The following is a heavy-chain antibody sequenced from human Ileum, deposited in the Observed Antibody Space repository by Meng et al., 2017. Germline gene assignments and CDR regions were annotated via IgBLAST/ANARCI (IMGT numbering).Heavy chain of an antibody. CDR3: ARRTGEVDLLDY. CDR2: ICYSGNT. J-gene: IGHJ4*02. CDR1: GGSISSSSHC. D-gene: IGHD7-27*01. Sequence: QLQLQESGPGLVKPSETLSLMGTVSGGSISSSSHCCDWFRHPPGKGLEWIGSICYSGNTYYNPSLKSRVSMSVDTSKKQISLKLNSVTAADTAVYYCARRTGEVDLLDYWGQGTLVTVSS. V-gene: IGHV4-39*01.